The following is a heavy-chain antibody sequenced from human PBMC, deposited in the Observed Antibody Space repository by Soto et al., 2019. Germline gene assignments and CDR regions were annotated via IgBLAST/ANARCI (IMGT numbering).Heavy chain of an antibody. CDR3: AKTLDGDSDDAFDI. CDR2: ISYDGSNK. D-gene: IGHD3-10*01. CDR1: GFTFSSYG. V-gene: IGHV3-30*18. Sequence: QVQLVESGGGVVQPGGSLRLSCAASGFTFSSYGMHWVRQAPGKGLEWVAVISYDGSNKYYADSVKGRFTISRDNSKNTLYLKMINMRAEDTAVYYCAKTLDGDSDDAFDIWGQGTMVTVSS. J-gene: IGHJ3*02.